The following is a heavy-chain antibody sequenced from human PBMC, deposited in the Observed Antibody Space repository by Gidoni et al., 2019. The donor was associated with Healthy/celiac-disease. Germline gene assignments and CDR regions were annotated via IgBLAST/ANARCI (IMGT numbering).Heavy chain of an antibody. D-gene: IGHD3-3*01. CDR2: IYYSGST. V-gene: IGHV4-39*01. CDR1: GGSISSSSYY. CDR3: ARNLRFLEWLFGEGSFDY. J-gene: IGHJ4*02. Sequence: QLQLQESGPGLVKPSETLSLTCTVSGGSISSSSYYWGWIRQPPGKGLEWIGSIYYSGSTYYNPSLKSRVTISVDTSKNQFSLKLSSVTAADTAVYYCARNLRFLEWLFGEGSFDYWGQGTLVTVSS.